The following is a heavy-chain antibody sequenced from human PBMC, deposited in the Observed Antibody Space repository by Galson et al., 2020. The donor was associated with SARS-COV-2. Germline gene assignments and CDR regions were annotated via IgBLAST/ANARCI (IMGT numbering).Heavy chain of an antibody. CDR3: ARQDYDFWSGYDYYYMDV. V-gene: IGHV3-7*01. CDR1: GLTFSSYW. J-gene: IGHJ6*03. CDR2: IKQDGSEK. Sequence: GGSLRLSCAASGLTFSSYWMSWVRQAPGKGLEWVANIKQDGSEKYYVDSVKGRFTISRDNAKNSLYLQMNSLRAEDTAVYYCARQDYDFWSGYDYYYMDVWGKGTTVTVSS. D-gene: IGHD3-3*01.